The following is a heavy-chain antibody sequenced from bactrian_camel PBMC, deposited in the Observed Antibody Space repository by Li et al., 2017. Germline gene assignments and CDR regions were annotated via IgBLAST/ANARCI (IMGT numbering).Heavy chain of an antibody. CDR1: GFTFSRHD. CDR3: AAFVAGVAPSHHPLGY. D-gene: IGHD7*01. J-gene: IGHJ6*01. CDR2: FWSANSYA. V-gene: IGHV3-2*01. Sequence: HVQLVESGGGLVQPGGSLKLSCAASGFTFSRHDIAWVRQAPGKGLEWVSAFWSANSYAAYFDSVKVRFTVSADNARTTLYLQMNALKPEDTAVYYCAAFVAGVAPSHHPLGYWGQGTQVTVS.